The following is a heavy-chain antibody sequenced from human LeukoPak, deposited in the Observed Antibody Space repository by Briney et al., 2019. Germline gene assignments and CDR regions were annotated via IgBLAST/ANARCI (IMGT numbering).Heavy chain of an antibody. D-gene: IGHD5-24*01. V-gene: IGHV1-69*05. CDR3: ASPRRDGYDYFDY. CDR2: IIPIFGTA. Sequence: SVKVSCKASGGTFSIYAISWVRQAPGQGLEWMGRIIPIFGTANYAQKIQGRVTITTDESTSTAYMELSSLRSEDTAVYYCASPRRDGYDYFDYWGQGTLVTVSS. J-gene: IGHJ4*02. CDR1: GGTFSIYA.